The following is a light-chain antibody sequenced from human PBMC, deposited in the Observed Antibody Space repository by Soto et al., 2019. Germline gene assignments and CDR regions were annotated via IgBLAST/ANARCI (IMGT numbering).Light chain of an antibody. CDR2: EAS. J-gene: IGKJ1*01. Sequence: DIQMTQSPSTLSASVGDRVTITCRASQSLTSWLAWYQQKPGKAPKLLIYEASNLESGVPSRFSGRGSGTEFTLTISSLQPDDFATYYCQQYNSFTWTFGQGTKVEIK. CDR3: QQYNSFTWT. CDR1: QSLTSW. V-gene: IGKV1-5*03.